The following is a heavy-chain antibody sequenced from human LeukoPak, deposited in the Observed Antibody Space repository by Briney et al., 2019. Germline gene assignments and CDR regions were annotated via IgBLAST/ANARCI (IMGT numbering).Heavy chain of an antibody. D-gene: IGHD4-11*01. J-gene: IGHJ4*02. CDR1: GGSISSSSYY. V-gene: IGHV4-39*01. Sequence: PSETLSLTCTVSGGSISSSSYYWGWIRQPPGKGLGWIGSIYYSGSTYYNPSLKSRVTISVDTSKNQFSLKLSSVTAADTAVYYCARHMVAAYSNYDPNYWGQGTLVTVSS. CDR3: ARHMVAAYSNYDPNY. CDR2: IYYSGST.